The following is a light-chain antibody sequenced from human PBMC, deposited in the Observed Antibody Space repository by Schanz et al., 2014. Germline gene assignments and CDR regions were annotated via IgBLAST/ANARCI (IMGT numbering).Light chain of an antibody. CDR3: CSYAGSSTWV. CDR2: EGS. J-gene: IGLJ3*02. CDR1: SSDVGGYNY. V-gene: IGLV2-23*01. Sequence: QSALTQPASVSGSPGQSITISCTGTSSDVGGYNYVSWYQQYPGKAPKLMIYEGSKRPSGVSNRISGSKSGNTASLTISGVQAEDEADYYCCSYAGSSTWVFGGGTKLTVL.